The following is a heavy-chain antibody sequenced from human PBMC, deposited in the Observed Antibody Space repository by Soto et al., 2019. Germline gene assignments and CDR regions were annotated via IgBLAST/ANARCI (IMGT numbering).Heavy chain of an antibody. CDR3: VRGNDFGDFFDY. J-gene: IGHJ4*02. CDR2: IDNSGTI. CDR1: GASISSGDDY. D-gene: IGHD4-17*01. V-gene: IGHV4-30-4*01. Sequence: QVQLVESGPGLVKPSQTLSLTCTVSGASISSGDDYWTWIRQPPGKGLEWIGYIDNSGTIYHNPSLKSRLTLSLDPSKNQFSLKVSSVTAADTAVYYCVRGNDFGDFFDYWGQGTLVTVSS.